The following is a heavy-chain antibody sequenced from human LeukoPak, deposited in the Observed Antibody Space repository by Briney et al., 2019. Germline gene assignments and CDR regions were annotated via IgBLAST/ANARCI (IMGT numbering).Heavy chain of an antibody. CDR3: ARGPHLGDIVVVPAAIDFDY. CDR2: IYYSGST. D-gene: IGHD2-2*01. Sequence: PSETLSLTCTVSGGSISSSSYYWGWIRQPPGKGLEWIGSIYYSGSTNYNPSLKSRVTISVDTSKNQFSLKLSSVTAADTAVYYCARGPHLGDIVVVPAAIDFDYWGQGTLVTVSS. V-gene: IGHV4-39*07. CDR1: GGSISSSSYY. J-gene: IGHJ4*02.